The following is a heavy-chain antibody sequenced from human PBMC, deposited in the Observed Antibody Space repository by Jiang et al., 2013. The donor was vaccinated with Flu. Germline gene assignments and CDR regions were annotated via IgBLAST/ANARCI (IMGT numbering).Heavy chain of an antibody. D-gene: IGHD3-22*01. CDR1: GYTFISYG. CDR2: ISPHNGNT. Sequence: GAEVKKPGASVKVSCKASGYTFISYGLSWVRQAPGQGLEWMGWISPHNGNTNYAQKLQDRVTMTTDTSTSTAYMELRSLTSDDTALYYCATTSRGGPVVEYYYGMDVWGKGTTVTVSS. J-gene: IGHJ6*04. CDR3: ATTSRGGPVVEYYYGMDV. V-gene: IGHV1-18*01.